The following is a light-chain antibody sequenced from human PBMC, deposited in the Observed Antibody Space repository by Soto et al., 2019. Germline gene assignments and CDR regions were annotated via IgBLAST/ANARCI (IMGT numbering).Light chain of an antibody. CDR2: GAS. Sequence: EIVLTQSPGTLSLSPGERATLSCRASQSVSSSYLAWYQQKPGQAPRLLIYGASSRATGIPDRFSGSGSGTDFALTISRLAREDFAVYYCQQYGSSHWTFGQGTKVEIK. J-gene: IGKJ1*01. CDR1: QSVSSSY. CDR3: QQYGSSHWT. V-gene: IGKV3-20*01.